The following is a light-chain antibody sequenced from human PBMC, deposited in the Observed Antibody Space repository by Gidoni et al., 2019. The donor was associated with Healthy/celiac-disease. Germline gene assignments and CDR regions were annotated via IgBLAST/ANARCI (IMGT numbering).Light chain of an antibody. CDR1: QSISSW. CDR2: KAS. Sequence: DIQMTQSPSTLSASVGDRVTITCRASQSISSWLAWYQQKPGKAPKLLIYKASSLESGVPSRFSGSGSGTEFALTISSLQPDDFATYNCQQYNSYSLRITFGGGTKVEIK. CDR3: QQYNSYSLRIT. J-gene: IGKJ4*01. V-gene: IGKV1-5*03.